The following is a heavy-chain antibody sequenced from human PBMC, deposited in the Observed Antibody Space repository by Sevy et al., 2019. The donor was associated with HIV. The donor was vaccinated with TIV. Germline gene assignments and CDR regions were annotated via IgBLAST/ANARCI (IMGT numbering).Heavy chain of an antibody. CDR3: ARDTGGIGMDV. CDR2: IKQDGSEK. CDR1: GFTFSSHW. J-gene: IGHJ6*02. V-gene: IGHV3-7*01. D-gene: IGHD6-13*01. Sequence: GGSLRLSCAASGFTFSSHWMSWVRQAPGKGLEWVANIKQDGSEKYYVDSVKGRFTISRDNAKNSLSLQMNSLRAEDTAVYYCARDTGGIGMDVWGQGTTATVSS.